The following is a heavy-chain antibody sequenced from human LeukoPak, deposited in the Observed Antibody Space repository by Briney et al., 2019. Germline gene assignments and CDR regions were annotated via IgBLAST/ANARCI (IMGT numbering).Heavy chain of an antibody. Sequence: ASVTVSWKASGYTFTSYDINWVRQAPGQGLEWMGWMNPNSGNTGYAQKFQGRVTMTRNTSISTAYMELSSLRSEDTAVYYCAREGVVVVAATSAYYYYMDVWGKGTTVTVSS. CDR1: GYTFTSYD. CDR3: AREGVVVVAATSAYYYYMDV. CDR2: MNPNSGNT. J-gene: IGHJ6*03. V-gene: IGHV1-8*01. D-gene: IGHD2-15*01.